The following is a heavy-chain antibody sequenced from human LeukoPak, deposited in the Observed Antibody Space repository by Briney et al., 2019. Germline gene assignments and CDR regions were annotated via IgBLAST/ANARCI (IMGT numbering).Heavy chain of an antibody. V-gene: IGHV4-34*01. D-gene: IGHD6-19*01. CDR1: GGSFSGYC. J-gene: IGHJ4*02. CDR3: ARGLMAGPFDY. Sequence: TSETLSLTCAVYGGSFSGYCWSWIRQPPGKGLEWIGEINHSGSTNYNPSLKSRVTISVDTSKNQFSLKLSSVTAADTAVYYCARGLMAGPFDYWGQGTLVTVSS. CDR2: INHSGST.